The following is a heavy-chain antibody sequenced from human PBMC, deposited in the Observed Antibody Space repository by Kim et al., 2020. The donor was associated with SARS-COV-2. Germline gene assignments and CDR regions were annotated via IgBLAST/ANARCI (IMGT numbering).Heavy chain of an antibody. Sequence: SETLSLTCAVYGGSFSGYYWSWIRQPPGKGLEWIGEINHSGSTNYNPSLKSRVTISVDTSKNQFSLKLSSVTAADTAVYYCARGREQLGGEFDPWGQGTLVTVSS. D-gene: IGHD6-6*01. V-gene: IGHV4-34*01. CDR1: GGSFSGYY. CDR3: ARGREQLGGEFDP. CDR2: INHSGST. J-gene: IGHJ5*02.